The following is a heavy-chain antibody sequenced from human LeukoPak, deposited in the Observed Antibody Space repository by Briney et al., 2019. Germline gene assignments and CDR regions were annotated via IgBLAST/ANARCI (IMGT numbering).Heavy chain of an antibody. CDR3: ARSLSSSWYCDY. CDR2: ISAYNGNT. V-gene: IGHV1-18*01. CDR1: GYTFTSYG. D-gene: IGHD6-13*01. Sequence: ASVKVSCKASGYTFTSYGISWVRQAPGQGLEWMGWISAYNGNTNYAQKLQGRVTMTTDTSTSTVYMELSSLRSEDTAVYYCARSLSSSWYCDYWGQGTLVTVSS. J-gene: IGHJ4*02.